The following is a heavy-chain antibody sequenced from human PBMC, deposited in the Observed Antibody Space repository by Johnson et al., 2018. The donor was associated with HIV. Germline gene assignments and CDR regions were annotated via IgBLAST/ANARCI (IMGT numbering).Heavy chain of an antibody. Sequence: QVQLVESGGGVVQPGRSLRLSCAASGFTFSSYAMHWVRQAPGKGLEWVAVISYDGSNKYYADSVKGRFTISRDNSKNTLYLQMNSLRAEDTAVYYCARDFKDSSSWYGAFDIWGQGTMVTVSS. D-gene: IGHD6-13*01. CDR2: ISYDGSNK. J-gene: IGHJ3*02. CDR1: GFTFSSYA. V-gene: IGHV3-30-3*01. CDR3: ARDFKDSSSWYGAFDI.